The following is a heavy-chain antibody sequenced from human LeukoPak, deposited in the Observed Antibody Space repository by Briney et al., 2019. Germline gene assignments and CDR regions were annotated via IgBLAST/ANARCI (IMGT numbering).Heavy chain of an antibody. CDR1: GFTFSSYA. Sequence: GGSLRLSCAASGFTFSSYAMSWVRQAPGKGLEWVSAISGSGGSTYYADSVKGRFTISRDNSKSTLYLQMNSLRAEDTAVYYCARDGGSTGGAFDIWGQGTMVTVSS. D-gene: IGHD1-26*01. V-gene: IGHV3-23*01. CDR3: ARDGGSTGGAFDI. CDR2: ISGSGGST. J-gene: IGHJ3*02.